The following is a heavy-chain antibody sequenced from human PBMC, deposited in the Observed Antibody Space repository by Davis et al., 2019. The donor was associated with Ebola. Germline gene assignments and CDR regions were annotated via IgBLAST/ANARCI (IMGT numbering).Heavy chain of an antibody. CDR2: YYYTGST. D-gene: IGHD1-26*01. CDR1: GGFVSSGGYS. J-gene: IGHJ4*02. Sequence: SETLSLTCAVSGGFVSSGGYSWNWIRQPPGKGLEWIGYYYYTGSTYYNPSLKSRVSISVDTSKNQFSLKLSSVTAADTAVYYCARVGATTGVYWGQGTLVTVSS. CDR3: ARVGATTGVY. V-gene: IGHV4-61*08.